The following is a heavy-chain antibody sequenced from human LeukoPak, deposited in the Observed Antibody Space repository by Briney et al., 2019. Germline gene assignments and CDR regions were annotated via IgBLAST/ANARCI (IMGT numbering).Heavy chain of an antibody. V-gene: IGHV4-61*01. CDR2: IYYSGST. CDR3: ARDHPYYDILTGYYIDAFDI. J-gene: IGHJ3*02. CDR1: GGSVSSGSYY. Sequence: PSETLSLTCTVSGGSVSSGSYYWGWIRQPPGKGLEWIGYIYYSGSTNYNPSLKSRVTISVDTSKNQFSLKLSSVTAADTAVYYCARDHPYYDILTGYYIDAFDIWGQGTMVTVSS. D-gene: IGHD3-9*01.